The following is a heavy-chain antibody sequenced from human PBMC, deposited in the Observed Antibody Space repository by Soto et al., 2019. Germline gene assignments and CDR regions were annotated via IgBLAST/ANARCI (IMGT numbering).Heavy chain of an antibody. CDR2: IYYTGNT. Sequence: QVQLQESGPGLAWPSETLSLTCTVSGGSISTNIYYWGWIRQPPGKGLEWIGSIYYTGNTFYNPSLKSRVTLSVDTSENQFSLRLSSVTAADTAVYYCARHSHEDHGDPNWFDPWGQGTLVTVSS. V-gene: IGHV4-39*01. CDR1: GGSISTNIYY. D-gene: IGHD4-17*01. J-gene: IGHJ5*02. CDR3: ARHSHEDHGDPNWFDP.